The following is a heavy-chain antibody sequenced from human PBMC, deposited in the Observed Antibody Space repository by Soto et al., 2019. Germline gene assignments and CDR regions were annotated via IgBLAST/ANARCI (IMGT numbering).Heavy chain of an antibody. J-gene: IGHJ6*02. Sequence: EVQLVETGGGVIQRGGSLRLSCNASGFTVSSSYMSWVRQAPGMGLEWVAVIESGGSTHYADSVKGRFTISRDNSKNLLFLEMNTLRGEDTAVYYCARDTEGYKGMDVWGQGTTVTVSS. CDR3: ARDTEGYKGMDV. D-gene: IGHD1-1*01. CDR2: IESGGST. CDR1: GFTVSSSY. V-gene: IGHV3-53*02.